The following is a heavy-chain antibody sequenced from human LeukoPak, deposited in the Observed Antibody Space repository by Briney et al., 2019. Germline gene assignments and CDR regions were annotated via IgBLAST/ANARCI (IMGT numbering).Heavy chain of an antibody. Sequence: SETLSLTCTVSGGSISRRTYYWGWLRQPPGKGLEWIGSIYYSGNTYSNPSLRSRVTISVDTSKNQFSLRLNSVTAADTAVYYCARLDYSNFWFDPWGQGTLVTVSS. CDR3: ARLDYSNFWFDP. CDR2: IYYSGNT. V-gene: IGHV4-39*01. J-gene: IGHJ5*02. CDR1: GGSISRRTYY. D-gene: IGHD4-11*01.